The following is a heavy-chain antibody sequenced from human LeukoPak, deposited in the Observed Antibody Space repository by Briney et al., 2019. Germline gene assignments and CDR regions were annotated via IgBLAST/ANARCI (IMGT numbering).Heavy chain of an antibody. Sequence: EGSLRLSCAASGFSFSSYWIHWVRQAPGKGLVWVSRINGDGSSTTYADSVKGRFTVSRDNAKNTLFLQMSSLRSEDTAVYYCAREHVLAEFFDYWGQGTLVTVSS. CDR3: AREHVLAEFFDY. CDR2: INGDGSST. D-gene: IGHD3-16*01. J-gene: IGHJ4*02. CDR1: GFSFSSYW. V-gene: IGHV3-74*01.